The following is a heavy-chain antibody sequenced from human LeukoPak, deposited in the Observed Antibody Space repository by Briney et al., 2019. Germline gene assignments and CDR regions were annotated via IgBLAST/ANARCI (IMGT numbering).Heavy chain of an antibody. CDR3: ARRLYDILTGLTPGAFDI. CDR1: GGTFSSYA. V-gene: IGHV1-18*01. D-gene: IGHD3-9*01. Sequence: ASVKVSCKASGGTFSSYAISWVRQAPGQGLEWMGWISAYNGNTNYAQKLQGRVTMTTDTSTSTAYMELRSLRSDDTAVYYCARRLYDILTGLTPGAFDIWGQGTMVTVSS. CDR2: ISAYNGNT. J-gene: IGHJ3*02.